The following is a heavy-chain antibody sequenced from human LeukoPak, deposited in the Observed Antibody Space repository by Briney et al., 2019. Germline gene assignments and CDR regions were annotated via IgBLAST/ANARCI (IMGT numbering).Heavy chain of an antibody. CDR3: AKDWEPMVVTAITDV. J-gene: IGHJ6*02. Sequence: GGSLRLSCAASGFTFSSYGMHWVRQAPGKGLEWVAVISYDGSNKYYTDSVKGRFTISRDNSKNTLYLQMNSLRAEDTAVYYCAKDWEPMVVTAITDVWGRGTTVTVSS. V-gene: IGHV3-30*18. D-gene: IGHD2-21*02. CDR1: GFTFSSYG. CDR2: ISYDGSNK.